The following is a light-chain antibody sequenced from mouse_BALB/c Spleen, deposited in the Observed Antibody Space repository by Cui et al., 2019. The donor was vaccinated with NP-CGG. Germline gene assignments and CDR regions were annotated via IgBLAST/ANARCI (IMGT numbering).Light chain of an antibody. V-gene: IGLV1*01. CDR3: ALWYSNHWV. J-gene: IGLJ1*01. CDR1: TGAVTTSNY. Sequence: QAVVSQESALITSPGETVTLPFRSSTGAVTTSNYANWVQEKPDHLFTGLIGGTNNRAPGVPARFSGSLIGDKAAITITGAQTEDEAIYFCALWYSNHWVFGGGTKLTVL. CDR2: GTN.